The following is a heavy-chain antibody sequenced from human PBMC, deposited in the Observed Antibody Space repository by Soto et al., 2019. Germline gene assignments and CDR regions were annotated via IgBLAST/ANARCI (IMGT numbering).Heavy chain of an antibody. Sequence: GDLRLSCAASGFTFSRYSMRWVRQAPGKGLEGVAAVSGSGGSTYYADAAKGRITISSDNAKNTLYLQMNSLTAEDTAVYYCATEVPSYDILTGYCRGYFNYWGQGTLVTVSS. J-gene: IGHJ4*02. CDR2: VSGSGGST. CDR1: GFTFSRYS. V-gene: IGHV3-23*01. CDR3: ATEVPSYDILTGYCRGYFNY. D-gene: IGHD3-9*01.